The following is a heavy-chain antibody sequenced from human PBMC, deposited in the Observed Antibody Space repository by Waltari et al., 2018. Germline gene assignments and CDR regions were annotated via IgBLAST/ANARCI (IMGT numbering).Heavy chain of an antibody. CDR1: GYTFTSYD. J-gene: IGHJ5*02. Sequence: QVQLVQSGAEVKKPGASVKVSCKASGYTFTSYDINWVRQATGQGLEWMGWMNPTSGNTGYAQKFQGRVTMTRNTSISTAYMELSSLRSEDTAVYYCARVGSSYDFWSGYSSNWFDPWGQGTLVTVSS. D-gene: IGHD3-3*01. CDR3: ARVGSSYDFWSGYSSNWFDP. V-gene: IGHV1-8*02. CDR2: MNPTSGNT.